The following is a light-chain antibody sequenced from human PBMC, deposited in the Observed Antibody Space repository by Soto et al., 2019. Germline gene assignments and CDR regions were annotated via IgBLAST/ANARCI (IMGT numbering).Light chain of an antibody. CDR3: SSYTTSNTPLYV. Sequence: QSVLTQPASVSGSPGQSITISCTGTSSDVGNYDLVSWYQHHPGEAPKLIIYEARERPSGVSKRFSGSKSGNTASLRISGLQAEDEADYYCSSYTTSNTPLYVFGTGTQLTVL. J-gene: IGLJ1*01. V-gene: IGLV2-14*02. CDR1: SSDVGNYDL. CDR2: EAR.